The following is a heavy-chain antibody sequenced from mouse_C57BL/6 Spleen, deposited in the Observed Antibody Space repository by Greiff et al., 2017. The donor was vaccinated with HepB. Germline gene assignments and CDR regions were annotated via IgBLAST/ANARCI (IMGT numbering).Heavy chain of an antibody. J-gene: IGHJ1*03. CDR3: ARDYSNPYWYFDV. V-gene: IGHV1-52*01. CDR2: IDPSDSET. Sequence: QVQLKQPGAELVRPGSSVKLSCKASGYTFTSYWMHWVKQRPIQGLEWIGNIDPSDSETHYNQKFKDKATLTVDKSSSTAYMQLSSLTSEDSAVYYCARDYSNPYWYFDVWGTGTTVTVSS. CDR1: GYTFTSYW. D-gene: IGHD2-5*01.